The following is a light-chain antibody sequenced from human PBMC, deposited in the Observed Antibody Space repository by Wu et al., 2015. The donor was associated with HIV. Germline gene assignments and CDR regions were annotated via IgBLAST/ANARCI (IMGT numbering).Light chain of an antibody. V-gene: IGKV3-11*01. J-gene: IGKJ4*01. CDR2: DAS. CDR3: QQDGSSPT. Sequence: EIVLTQFPATLSLSPGERATLSCRASQSVASFLAWYQQKPGQAPRLLIYDASNRATGIPARFSGSGSGTDFTLIISRLEPEDFAVYYCQQDGSSPTFGGGTKVEIK. CDR1: QSVASF.